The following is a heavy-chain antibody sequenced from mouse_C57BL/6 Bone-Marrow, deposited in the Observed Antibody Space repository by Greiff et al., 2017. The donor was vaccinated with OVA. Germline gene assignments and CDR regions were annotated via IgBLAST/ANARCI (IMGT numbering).Heavy chain of an antibody. Sequence: QVQLQQPGAELVKPGASVKLSCKASGYTFTSYWMQWVKQRPGQGLEWIGEIDPSDSYTNYNQKFKGKATLTVDTSSSTAYMQLSSLTSEDSAVYYCARRITWLRGRGYTMDYWGHGASVPVSS. V-gene: IGHV1-50*01. CDR1: GYTFTSYW. D-gene: IGHD2-2*01. J-gene: IGHJ4*01. CDR2: IDPSDSYT. CDR3: ARRITWLRGRGYTMDY.